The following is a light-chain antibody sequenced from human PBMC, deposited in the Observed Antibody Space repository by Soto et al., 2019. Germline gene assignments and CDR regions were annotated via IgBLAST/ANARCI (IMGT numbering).Light chain of an antibody. CDR1: QSVGSN. CDR3: QQYDDWPLT. J-gene: IGKJ4*01. V-gene: IGKV3D-15*01. Sequence: EIVMTQSPATLSVSPGERVTLSCRASQSVGSNLAWYQQKPGQAPRVLIYDASTRATVIPPRFSGSGSGTEFTLTISSLQSEDFAIYYFQQYDDWPLTFGGGTKVEIK. CDR2: DAS.